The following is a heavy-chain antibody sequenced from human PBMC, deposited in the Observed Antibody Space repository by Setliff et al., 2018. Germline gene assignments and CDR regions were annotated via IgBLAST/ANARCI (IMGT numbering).Heavy chain of an antibody. V-gene: IGHV1-18*01. CDR1: GYTFSNYG. D-gene: IGHD3-10*01. Sequence: ASVKVSCKASGYTFSNYGVTWVRQAPGQGLEWMGWVTVYNGNTKYAQNLQGRLTLTTDISTGTAYMELGSLTTDDTAVYYCARVESMVRGKNILRHFDYWGQGTLVTVSS. J-gene: IGHJ4*02. CDR3: ARVESMVRGKNILRHFDY. CDR2: VTVYNGNT.